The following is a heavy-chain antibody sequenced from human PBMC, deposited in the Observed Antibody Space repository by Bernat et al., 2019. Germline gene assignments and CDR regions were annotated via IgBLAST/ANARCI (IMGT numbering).Heavy chain of an antibody. V-gene: IGHV3-23*01. CDR2: ISGRGEST. Sequence: LLESGGGLVQPGGSLRLSCAPSKFTFSSYAMSWVRHAPGKGLEWVSGISGRGESTYYADSVKGRFTISRDKCMNMLYLRMNSLRVDETAVYLCVKALGSAGAAGRFANFDFRGQGTLVTVS. CDR1: KFTFSSYA. D-gene: IGHD6-13*01. J-gene: IGHJ4*02. CDR3: VKALGSAGAAGRFANFDF.